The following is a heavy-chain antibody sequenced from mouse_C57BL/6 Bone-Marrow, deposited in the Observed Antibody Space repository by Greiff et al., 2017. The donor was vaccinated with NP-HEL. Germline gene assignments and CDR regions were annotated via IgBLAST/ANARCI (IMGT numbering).Heavy chain of an antibody. CDR2: INPYNGGT. CDR1: GYTFTDYY. CDR3: ARSRGWLLLDY. D-gene: IGHD2-3*01. Sequence: EVKLQESGPVLVKPGASVKMSCKASGYTFTDYYMNWVKQSHGKSLEWIGVINPYNGGTSYNQKFKGKATLTVDKSSSTAYMELNSLTSEDSAVYYCARSRGWLLLDYWGQGTTLTVSS. J-gene: IGHJ2*01. V-gene: IGHV1-19*01.